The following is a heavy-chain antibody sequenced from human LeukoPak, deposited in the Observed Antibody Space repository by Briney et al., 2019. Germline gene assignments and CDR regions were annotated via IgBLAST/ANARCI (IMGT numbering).Heavy chain of an antibody. D-gene: IGHD2-2*01. V-gene: IGHV1-18*01. CDR1: GYTVTSYG. J-gene: IGHJ4*02. CDR3: ARGEYCSSISCYELYYFDY. CDR2: ISAYNGNT. Sequence: GASVQVSCKASGYTVTSYGISWVRQAPGKGLELMGWISAYNGNTNYAQKLQGRVTMTTDTSTSTAYMELRSLRSDDTAVYYCARGEYCSSISCYELYYFDYWGQGTLVTVSS.